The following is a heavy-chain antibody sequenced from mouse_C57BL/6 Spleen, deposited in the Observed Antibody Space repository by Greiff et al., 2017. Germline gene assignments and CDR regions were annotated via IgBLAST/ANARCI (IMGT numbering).Heavy chain of an antibody. CDR3: ARGLSYGDAMDY. Sequence: EVQVVESGGGLVQPGGSLKLSCAASGFTFSDYYMYWVRQTPEKRLEWVAYISNGGGSTYYPDTVKGRFTISRDNAKNTLYLQMSRLKSEDTAMYYCARGLSYGDAMDYWGQGTSVTVSS. V-gene: IGHV5-12*01. CDR2: ISNGGGST. J-gene: IGHJ4*01. CDR1: GFTFSDYY. D-gene: IGHD3-1*01.